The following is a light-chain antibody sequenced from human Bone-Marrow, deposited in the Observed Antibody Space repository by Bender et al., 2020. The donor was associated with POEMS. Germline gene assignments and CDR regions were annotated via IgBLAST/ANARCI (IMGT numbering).Light chain of an antibody. CDR1: SSDVGAYKY. CDR2: EVS. CDR3: CSYAGSYTVG. J-gene: IGLJ2*01. Sequence: QSALTQPPSASGFPGQSVTISCSGSSSDVGAYKYVSWYQQYPAKAPNVIIYEVSKRPSGVPDRFSGSKSGTSAALAISGLQAEDEAHYYCCSYAGSYTVGVGGGTKLTVL. V-gene: IGLV2-8*01.